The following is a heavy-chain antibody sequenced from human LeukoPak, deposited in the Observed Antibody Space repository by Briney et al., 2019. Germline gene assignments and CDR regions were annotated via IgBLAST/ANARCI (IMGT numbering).Heavy chain of an antibody. CDR1: GFTFSSYS. Sequence: SGGSLRLSCAASGFTFSSYSMNWVRQAPGKGLEWVSSISSSSSYIYYADSVKGRFTISRDNAKNSLYLQINSLRAEDTAAYYCARDQDGSYSAYYYYYMDVWGKGTTVTISS. D-gene: IGHD1-26*01. CDR3: ARDQDGSYSAYYYYYMDV. V-gene: IGHV3-21*01. CDR2: ISSSSSYI. J-gene: IGHJ6*03.